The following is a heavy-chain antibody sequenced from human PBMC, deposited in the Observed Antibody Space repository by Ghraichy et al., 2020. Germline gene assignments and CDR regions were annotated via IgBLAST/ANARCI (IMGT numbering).Heavy chain of an antibody. CDR1: EFTVSNTF. V-gene: IGHV3-53*01. Sequence: GESLRLSCAASEFTVSNTFMTWVRQAPGKGLEWISIIDSGGRTNYADSVKGRFTVSRDNARNTMYLQMNNLRGEDTAVYFCVREYCYRLDVWGNGTTVTVSS. CDR3: VREYCYRLDV. J-gene: IGHJ6*04. CDR2: IDSGGRT.